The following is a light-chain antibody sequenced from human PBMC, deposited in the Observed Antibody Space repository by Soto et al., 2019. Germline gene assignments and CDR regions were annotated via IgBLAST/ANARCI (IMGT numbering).Light chain of an antibody. CDR3: QQATSFPYT. CDR1: RDINRW. Sequence: DIQMPQSPSSVSASVGDRVTITCRARRDINRWLAWYQQKPGKAPKLLIYTASSLQSGVPSRFSGSGSGTDFTLTITRLQPEDFATYYCQQATSFPYTLGQGTKLEIK. J-gene: IGKJ2*01. V-gene: IGKV1-12*01. CDR2: TAS.